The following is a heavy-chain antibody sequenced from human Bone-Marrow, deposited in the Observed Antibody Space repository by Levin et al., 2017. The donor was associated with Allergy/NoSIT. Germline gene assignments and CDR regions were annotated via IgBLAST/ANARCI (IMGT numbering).Heavy chain of an antibody. CDR1: GYIFTDYC. CDR2: INPNSGVT. D-gene: IGHD3-10*02. CDR3: ARERSRSGVQGIIVH. Sequence: ASVKVSCKASGYIFTDYCIYWVRQAPGQGLEWMGRINPNSGVTNYAQKFQGRVTMTRDTSITTSDMELNSLTSDDTDVYFCARERSRSGVQGIIVHLGQGTLVTVSS. J-gene: IGHJ4*02. V-gene: IGHV1-2*05.